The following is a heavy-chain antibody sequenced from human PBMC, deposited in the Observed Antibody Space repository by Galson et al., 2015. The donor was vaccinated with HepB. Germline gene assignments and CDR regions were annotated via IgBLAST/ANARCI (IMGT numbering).Heavy chain of an antibody. D-gene: IGHD6-19*01. CDR3: ARGIAVAGTGQWFDP. V-gene: IGHV1-18*01. J-gene: IGHJ5*02. CDR2: ISAYNGNT. Sequence: SVKVSCKASGYTFTSYGISWVRQAPGQGLEWMGWISAYNGNTNYAQKLQGRVTITTDTSTSTAYMELRSLRSDDTAVYYCARGIAVAGTGQWFDPWGQGTLVTVSS. CDR1: GYTFTSYG.